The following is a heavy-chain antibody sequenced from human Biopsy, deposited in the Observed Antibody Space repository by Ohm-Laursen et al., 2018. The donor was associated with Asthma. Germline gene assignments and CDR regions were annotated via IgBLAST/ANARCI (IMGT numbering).Heavy chain of an antibody. Sequence: GSSVKVSCKSSGGTLNNYAINWVRQAPGQGLEWMGGISPIFGSIKYAQKFQDRVTISADVFRNTVHLELSSLRSEDTAVLYCAKARCYYFYCDMEVWGQGTTVPVSS. CDR3: AKARCYYFYCDMEV. J-gene: IGHJ6*02. CDR2: ISPIFGSI. CDR1: GGTLNNYA. V-gene: IGHV1-69*01. D-gene: IGHD3-3*01.